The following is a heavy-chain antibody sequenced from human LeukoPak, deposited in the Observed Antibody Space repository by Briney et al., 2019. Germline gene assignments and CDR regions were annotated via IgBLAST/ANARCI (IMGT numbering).Heavy chain of an antibody. CDR2: ISSSSSTI. V-gene: IGHV3-48*04. Sequence: GGSLRLSCAASGFTFSSYSMNWVRQAPGKGLEWVSYISSSSSTIYYADSVKGRFTISRDNAKNSLYLQMNSLRAEDTAVYYCARCPFADAESYYYYYGMDVWGQGTTVTVSS. J-gene: IGHJ6*02. CDR1: GFTFSSYS. D-gene: IGHD1-14*01. CDR3: ARCPFADAESYYYYYGMDV.